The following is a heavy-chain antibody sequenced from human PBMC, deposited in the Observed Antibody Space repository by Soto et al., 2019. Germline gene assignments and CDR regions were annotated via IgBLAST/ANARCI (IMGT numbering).Heavy chain of an antibody. V-gene: IGHV1-8*01. CDR2: MNPNSGNT. Sequence: QVQLVQSGAEVKKPGASVKVSCKASGYTFTSYDINWVRQATGQGLEWMGWMNPNSGNTGSAQKFQGRVTMTRNTSISTAYMELSSLRSEDTAVYYCARVSRRGYYDRSGYYRHWYFDLWGRGTLVTVSS. J-gene: IGHJ2*01. D-gene: IGHD3-22*01. CDR3: ARVSRRGYYDRSGYYRHWYFDL. CDR1: GYTFTSYD.